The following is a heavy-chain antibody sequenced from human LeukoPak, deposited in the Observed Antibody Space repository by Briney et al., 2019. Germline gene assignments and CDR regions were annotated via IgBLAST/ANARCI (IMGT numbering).Heavy chain of an antibody. CDR2: IYYSGST. Sequence: SGTLSLTCTVSGGSISSYYWSWIRQPPGKGLEWIGYIYYSGSTNYNPSLKSRVTISVDTSKNQFSLKLSSVTAADTAVYYCARAYDYVWGSYRYTPLSSYYMDVWGKGTTVTVSS. CDR3: ARAYDYVWGSYRYTPLSSYYMDV. V-gene: IGHV4-59*01. J-gene: IGHJ6*03. CDR1: GGSISSYY. D-gene: IGHD3-16*02.